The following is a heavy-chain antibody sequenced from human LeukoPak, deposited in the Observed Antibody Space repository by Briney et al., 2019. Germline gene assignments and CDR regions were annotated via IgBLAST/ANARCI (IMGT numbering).Heavy chain of an antibody. CDR3: AADCGGDCYDGFDP. J-gene: IGHJ5*02. CDR1: GFPFTSSA. V-gene: IGHV1-58*01. CDR2: IVVGSGNT. Sequence: GASVKVSCKASGFPFTSSAVQWVRQARGQRLEWIGCIVVGSGNTNYAQKFQERVTITRDMSTSTAYMELSSLRSEDTAVYYCAADCGGDCYDGFDPWGQGTLVTVSS. D-gene: IGHD2-21*01.